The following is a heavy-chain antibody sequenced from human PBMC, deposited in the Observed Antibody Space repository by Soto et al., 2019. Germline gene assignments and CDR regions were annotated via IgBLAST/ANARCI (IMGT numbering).Heavy chain of an antibody. CDR3: ARDDLPRYCSSTSCYLNYMDV. J-gene: IGHJ6*03. V-gene: IGHV1-18*01. Sequence: ASVKVSCKASGYTFSSYGISWVRQAPGQGLEWMGWISAYNGNTNYAQKLQGRVTMTTDTSTSTAYIELRSLRSDDTAVYYCARDDLPRYCSSTSCYLNYMDVWGKGTTVTVSS. D-gene: IGHD2-2*01. CDR1: GYTFSSYG. CDR2: ISAYNGNT.